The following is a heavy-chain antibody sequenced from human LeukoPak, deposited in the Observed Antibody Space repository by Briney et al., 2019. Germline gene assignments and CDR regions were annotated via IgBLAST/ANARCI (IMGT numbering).Heavy chain of an antibody. CDR3: AGGEWELRWFDP. Sequence: PSETLSLTCTVSGGSISSYYWSWIRQPPGKGLEWIGYIYYSGSTNYNPSLKSRVTISVDTSKNQFSLKLSSVTAADTAVYYCAGGEWELRWFDPWGQGTLVTVSS. V-gene: IGHV4-59*01. J-gene: IGHJ5*02. D-gene: IGHD1-26*01. CDR2: IYYSGST. CDR1: GGSISSYY.